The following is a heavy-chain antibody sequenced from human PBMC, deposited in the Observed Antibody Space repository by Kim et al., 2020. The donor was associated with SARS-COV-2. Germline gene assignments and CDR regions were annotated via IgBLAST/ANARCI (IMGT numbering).Heavy chain of an antibody. CDR2: IKQDGSQR. V-gene: IGHV3-7*01. D-gene: IGHD2-15*01. J-gene: IGHJ4*02. CDR3: ARENMAVPAGDY. CDR1: GFAISTYW. Sequence: GGSLRLSCAASGFAISTYWMSWVRQAPGKGLEWVANIKQDGSQRFYVDSVTGRFTISRDNAENSVYLQLNSLRTEDTAVYYCARENMAVPAGDYWGQGT.